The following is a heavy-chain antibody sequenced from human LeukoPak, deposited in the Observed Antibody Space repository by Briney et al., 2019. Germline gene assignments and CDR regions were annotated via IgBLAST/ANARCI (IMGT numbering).Heavy chain of an antibody. CDR1: GGSISSYY. J-gene: IGHJ2*01. CDR3: ARHGGYDILTGYYNVWYFDL. V-gene: IGHV4-4*07. Sequence: SETLSLTCTVSGGSISSYYWSWIRQPAGKGLEWIGRIYTSGSTNYNPSLKSRVTMSVDTSKNQFSLKLSSVTAADTAVYYCARHGGYDILTGYYNVWYFDLWGRGTLVTVSS. CDR2: IYTSGST. D-gene: IGHD3-9*01.